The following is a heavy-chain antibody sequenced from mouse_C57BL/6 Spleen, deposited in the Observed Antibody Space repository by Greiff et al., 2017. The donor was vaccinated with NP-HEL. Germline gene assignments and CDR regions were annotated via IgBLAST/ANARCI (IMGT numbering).Heavy chain of an antibody. D-gene: IGHD2-3*01. Sequence: EVHLQQSGPELVKPGASVKISCKASGYTFTDYYMNWVKQSHGKSLEWIGDINPNNGGTSYNQKFKGKATLTVDKSSSTAYMELRSLTSEDSAVYYCARNDGYYGFAYWGQGTLVTVSA. CDR1: GYTFTDYY. CDR2: INPNNGGT. CDR3: ARNDGYYGFAY. J-gene: IGHJ3*01. V-gene: IGHV1-26*01.